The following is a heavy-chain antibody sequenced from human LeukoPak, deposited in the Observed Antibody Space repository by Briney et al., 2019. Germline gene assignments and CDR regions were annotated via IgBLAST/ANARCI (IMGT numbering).Heavy chain of an antibody. CDR2: IYYSGST. Sequence: KASETLSLTCTVSGGSISTFYWGWIRQPPGKGLEWIGYIYYSGSTNYNPSLKSRLTISVDTSKNQFSMKLNYVTAADTAVYYCARDRDIGTYYYYYGMDVWGQGTTVTVSS. CDR1: GGSISTFY. J-gene: IGHJ6*02. D-gene: IGHD2-15*01. CDR3: ARDRDIGTYYYYYGMDV. V-gene: IGHV4-59*01.